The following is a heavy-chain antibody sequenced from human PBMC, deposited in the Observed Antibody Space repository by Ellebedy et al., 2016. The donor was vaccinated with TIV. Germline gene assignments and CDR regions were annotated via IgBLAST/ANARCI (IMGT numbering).Heavy chain of an antibody. J-gene: IGHJ4*02. CDR2: ISKTSSAI. V-gene: IGHV3-48*02. CDR3: ARDHPLGIENFDY. CDR1: GFTFSSYS. Sequence: GESLKISCAASGFTFSSYSMHWVRQAPGKGLEWVSYISKTSSAIYYAESVKGRFTVSRDNAKNSLYLQMNSLRHEDTAVYYCARDHPLGIENFDYWGQGTLVTVSS. D-gene: IGHD7-27*01.